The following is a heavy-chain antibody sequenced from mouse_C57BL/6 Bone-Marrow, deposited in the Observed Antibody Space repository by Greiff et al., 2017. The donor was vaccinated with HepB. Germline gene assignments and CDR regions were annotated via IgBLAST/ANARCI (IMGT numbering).Heavy chain of an antibody. CDR1: GFTFSSYA. CDR2: ISDGGSYT. D-gene: IGHD2-4*01. V-gene: IGHV5-4*03. Sequence: EVKLVESGGGLVKPGGSLKLSCAASGFTFSSYAMSWVRQTPEKRLEWVATISDGGSYTYYPDNVKGRVTISRDKAKNTLYLQMSHLTSEDTAMYYCAGARSSMIRGMDYWGQGTSVTVSS. CDR3: AGARSSMIRGMDY. J-gene: IGHJ4*01.